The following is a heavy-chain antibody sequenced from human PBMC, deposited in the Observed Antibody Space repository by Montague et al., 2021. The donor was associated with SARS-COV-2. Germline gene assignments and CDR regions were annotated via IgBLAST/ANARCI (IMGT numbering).Heavy chain of an antibody. CDR1: GGSMSDHY. Sequence: SETLSLTCTFSGGSMSDHYWAWIRQPPGKGLEWLAYIYYGGGINSNASLKSRVTMSVDTSKNQFSLKLTSVTAADTAVYYCARAVSVRRAVNWFDPWGQGTLVTVSS. J-gene: IGHJ5*02. D-gene: IGHD3-10*01. CDR2: IYYGGGI. V-gene: IGHV4-59*11. CDR3: ARAVSVRRAVNWFDP.